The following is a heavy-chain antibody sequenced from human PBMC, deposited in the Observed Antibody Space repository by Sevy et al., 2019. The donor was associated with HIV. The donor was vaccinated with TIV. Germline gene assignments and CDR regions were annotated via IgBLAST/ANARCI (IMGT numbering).Heavy chain of an antibody. CDR2: IYPSDSCT. Sequence: GESLKISCKGSGYRFTSYWIAWVRQMPGKGLEWMGIIYPSDSCTTYSPSFQGQVTISVDKSISTAYLQWSSLKASDTAMYYCASTVSYGSGSYDAFDIWGQGTMVTVSS. V-gene: IGHV5-51*01. CDR1: GYRFTSYW. J-gene: IGHJ3*02. D-gene: IGHD3-10*01. CDR3: ASTVSYGSGSYDAFDI.